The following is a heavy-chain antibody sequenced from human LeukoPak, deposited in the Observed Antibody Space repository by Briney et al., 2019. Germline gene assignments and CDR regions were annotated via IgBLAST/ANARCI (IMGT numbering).Heavy chain of an antibody. D-gene: IGHD3-22*01. J-gene: IGHJ5*02. V-gene: IGHV1-46*01. CDR3: ARGRDYSSASLSYYYDSSGFNWFDP. CDR2: INPNGGST. CDR1: GYTVTSYY. Sequence: ASVKVSCKASGYTVTSYYMHWVRQAPGQGLEWMGIINPNGGSTSYAQKFQGRVTMTRDTSTSTVYMELSSLRSEDTAVYYCARGRDYSSASLSYYYDSSGFNWFDPWGQGTLVTVSS.